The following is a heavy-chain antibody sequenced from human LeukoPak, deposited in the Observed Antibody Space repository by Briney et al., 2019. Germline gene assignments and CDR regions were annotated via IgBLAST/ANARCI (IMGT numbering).Heavy chain of an antibody. J-gene: IGHJ6*02. D-gene: IGHD6-6*01. CDR3: ARGSTDRTRIAARLYYYYGMDV. CDR2: IYTSGST. CDR1: GGSISSYY. Sequence: SETLSLTCTVSGGSISSYYWSWIRQPAGKGLEWIGRIYTSGSTNYNPSLKSRVTMSVDTSKNQFSLKLSSVTAADTAVYYCARGSTDRTRIAARLYYYYGMDVWGQGTTVTVSS. V-gene: IGHV4-4*07.